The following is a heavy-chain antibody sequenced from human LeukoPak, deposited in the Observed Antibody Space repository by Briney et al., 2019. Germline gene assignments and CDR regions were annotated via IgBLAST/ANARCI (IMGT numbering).Heavy chain of an antibody. Sequence: GGSLRLSCAASGFTFSTYEMNWVRQAPGKGLEWVSYITDSGRTIYYADSVKGRFTISRDNAKNSLFLQMNSLRAEDTAVYYCAELGITMIGGVWGKGTTVTISS. V-gene: IGHV3-48*03. CDR1: GFTFSTYE. CDR2: ITDSGRTI. CDR3: AELGITMIGGV. D-gene: IGHD3-10*02. J-gene: IGHJ6*04.